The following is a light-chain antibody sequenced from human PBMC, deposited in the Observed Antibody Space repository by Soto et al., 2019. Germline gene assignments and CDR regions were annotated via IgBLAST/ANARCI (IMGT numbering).Light chain of an antibody. Sequence: DIVMSQSPDSLAVSLGERATIDCKSSQSLLYNSNNRNYLAWYQQKPGQPPKLLIHWASARESGVPDRFSGSGSGTDFTLTISSLQAEDVALYYCQQYLITPPTFGQGTKVEIK. V-gene: IGKV4-1*01. CDR1: QSLLYNSNNRNY. CDR2: WAS. J-gene: IGKJ1*01. CDR3: QQYLITPPT.